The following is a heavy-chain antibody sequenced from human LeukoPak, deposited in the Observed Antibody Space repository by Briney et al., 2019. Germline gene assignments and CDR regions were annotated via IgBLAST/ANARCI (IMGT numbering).Heavy chain of an antibody. CDR2: IYYSGST. CDR3: ARGGSGSYSLPFYY. V-gene: IGHV4-59*08. D-gene: IGHD3-10*01. CDR1: GGSISSYY. J-gene: IGHJ4*02. Sequence: SETLSLTCTVSGGSISSYYWSWIRQPPGKGLEWIGYIYYSGSTNYNPSLKSRVTISVDTSKNQFSLKLSSVTAADTAVYYCARGGSGSYSLPFYYWGQGTLVTVSS.